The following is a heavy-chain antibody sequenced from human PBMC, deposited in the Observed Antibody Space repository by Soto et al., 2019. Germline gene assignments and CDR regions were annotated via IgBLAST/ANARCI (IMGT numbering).Heavy chain of an antibody. CDR1: GFTFSYYS. CDR3: AKGPPLDY. Sequence: QVQLVESGGGVDQPRRALRLSCAASGFTFSYYSMHWVRQAPGKGLEWVAVISYDGSNKYYADSVKGRFIISRDNSKNRLYLQMNSLRAEDTAVYYCAKGPPLDYWGQGTLVTVSS. J-gene: IGHJ4*02. CDR2: ISYDGSNK. V-gene: IGHV3-30*18.